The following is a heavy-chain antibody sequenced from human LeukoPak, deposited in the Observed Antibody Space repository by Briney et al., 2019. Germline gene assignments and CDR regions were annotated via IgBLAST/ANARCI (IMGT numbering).Heavy chain of an antibody. CDR2: IRTDSEGGT. Sequence: PGGSLRVSCAASGFRFSGYSMNWVRQAPGKGLEWVSNIRTDSEGGTDYANSGKSLFTISRNNARNSLYLEMNSLRDDDTAIYYCVRDWSWAFDIWGQGTVVTVSS. J-gene: IGHJ3*02. CDR1: GFRFSGYS. CDR3: VRDWSWAFDI. V-gene: IGHV3-48*02.